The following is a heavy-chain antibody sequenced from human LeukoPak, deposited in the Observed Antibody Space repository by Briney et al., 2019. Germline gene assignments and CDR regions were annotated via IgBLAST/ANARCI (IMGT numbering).Heavy chain of an antibody. J-gene: IGHJ6*03. Sequence: SETLSLTCTVSGGSISSYYWSWIRQPPGKGLEWIGYIYYSGSTNYNPSLKSRVTISVDTSKNQFSLKLSSVTAADTAVYYCARVVAAAGTLGYYYYMDVWGKGTTVTVPS. CDR2: IYYSGST. CDR3: ARVVAAAGTLGYYYYMDV. V-gene: IGHV4-59*01. CDR1: GGSISSYY. D-gene: IGHD6-13*01.